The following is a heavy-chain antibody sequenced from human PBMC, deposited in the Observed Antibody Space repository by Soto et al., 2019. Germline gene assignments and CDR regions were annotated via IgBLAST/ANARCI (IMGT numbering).Heavy chain of an antibody. CDR1: GFTFSSYV. Sequence: SLRLSCAASGFTFSSYVMSWVRQAPGKGLEWVSAISGSGGNTYYADSVKGRFTISRDNSKNTLFLQMNSLRAEDTALYFCAKEMGDYYDSSGSWFDPWGQGTLVTVSS. V-gene: IGHV3-23*01. CDR2: ISGSGGNT. CDR3: AKEMGDYYDSSGSWFDP. D-gene: IGHD3-22*01. J-gene: IGHJ5*02.